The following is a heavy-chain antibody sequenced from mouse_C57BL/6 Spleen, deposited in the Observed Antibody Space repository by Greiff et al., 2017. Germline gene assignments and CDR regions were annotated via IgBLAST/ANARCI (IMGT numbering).Heavy chain of an antibody. J-gene: IGHJ4*01. D-gene: IGHD4-1*01. CDR1: GYSFTSYY. V-gene: IGHV1-66*01. Sequence: QVQLQQSGSELVKPGASVKISCKASGYSFTSYYIHWVKQRPGQGLEWIGWIYPGSGNTKYNEKFKGKATLTADTSSSTAYMQLSSLTSEDSAVYYCASNWDVAMDYWGQGTSVTVSS. CDR3: ASNWDVAMDY. CDR2: IYPGSGNT.